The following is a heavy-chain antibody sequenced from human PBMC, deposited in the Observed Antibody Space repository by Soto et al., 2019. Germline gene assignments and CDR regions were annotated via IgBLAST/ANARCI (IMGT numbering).Heavy chain of an antibody. CDR1: GFTFSSYA. CDR2: ISGGVGRT. CDR3: ATDRTTVDYHYGMDV. Sequence: EVQLLESGGGLVQPGGSLRLSCAASGFTFSSYAMTWVRQAPGKGLEWVSGISGGVGRTYYADSVKGRFTISRDNSKNTLFLQMNSRRAEDTAVYYCATDRTTVDYHYGMDVWGQGTMVTVSS. D-gene: IGHD4-17*01. V-gene: IGHV3-23*01. J-gene: IGHJ6*02.